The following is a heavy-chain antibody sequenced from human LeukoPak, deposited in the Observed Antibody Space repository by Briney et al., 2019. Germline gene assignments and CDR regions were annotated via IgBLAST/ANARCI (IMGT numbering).Heavy chain of an antibody. Sequence: SGGSLRLSCAASGFTFSSYWMHWVRQAPGKGLVWVSRINSDGSSTSYADSVKGRFTISRDNAKNTLYLQMNSLRAEDTAVYYCAREVDTAMVVFDYWGQGTLVTVSS. J-gene: IGHJ4*02. CDR3: AREVDTAMVVFDY. CDR2: INSDGSST. D-gene: IGHD5-18*01. CDR1: GFTFSSYW. V-gene: IGHV3-74*01.